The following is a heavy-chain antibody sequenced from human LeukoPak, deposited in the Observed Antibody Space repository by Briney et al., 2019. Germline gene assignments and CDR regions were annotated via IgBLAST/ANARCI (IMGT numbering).Heavy chain of an antibody. CDR1: GFTFSSYW. Sequence: GSLRLSCAASGFTFSSYWMSWVRQAPGKGLDWVANIKQDGSEKYYVDSVKGRFTISRDNAKNSLYLQMNSLRAEDTAVYYCARDLEPSLVAVYYYYGMDVWGQGTTVTVSS. J-gene: IGHJ6*02. D-gene: IGHD5-12*01. V-gene: IGHV3-7*01. CDR3: ARDLEPSLVAVYYYYGMDV. CDR2: IKQDGSEK.